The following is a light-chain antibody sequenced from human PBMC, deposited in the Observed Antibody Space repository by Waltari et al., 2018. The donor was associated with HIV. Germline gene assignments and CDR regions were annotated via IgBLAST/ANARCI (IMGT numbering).Light chain of an antibody. V-gene: IGLV3-10*01. Sequence: SYELTQPPSVSVSPGQTARITCSGDTLPKKYAHWYQQKSGQAPVLVIYEDIKRPSAIPESFSGSSSGTMAILTISGAQVEDEADYYCYSTESNGNHRVFGGGTKLTVL. CDR1: TLPKKY. CDR3: YSTESNGNHRV. CDR2: EDI. J-gene: IGLJ3*02.